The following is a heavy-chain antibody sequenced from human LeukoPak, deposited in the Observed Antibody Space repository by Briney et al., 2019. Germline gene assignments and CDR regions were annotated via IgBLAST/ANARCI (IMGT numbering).Heavy chain of an antibody. J-gene: IGHJ5*02. Sequence: GSLRLSCASSGFTFSRYWMSWIRQPPGKGLEWIGEINHSGSTNYNPSLKSRVTISVDTSKNQFSLKVSSVTAADTAVYYCARHMLGAYNWFDPWGQGTLVTVSS. CDR2: INHSGST. D-gene: IGHD3-10*02. CDR1: GFTFSRYW. V-gene: IGHV4-34*01. CDR3: ARHMLGAYNWFDP.